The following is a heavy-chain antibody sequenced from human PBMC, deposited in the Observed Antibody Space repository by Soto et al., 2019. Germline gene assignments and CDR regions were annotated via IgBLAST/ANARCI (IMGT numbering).Heavy chain of an antibody. CDR3: ARSDGRY. CDR1: GGSISSSSYY. V-gene: IGHV4-39*07. J-gene: IGHJ4*02. CDR2: IYYSGST. Sequence: SETLSLTCTVSGGSISSSSYYWGWIRQPPGKGLERIGYIYYSGSTNYTPSLKIRVTISVDTSKNQFSLKLSSVTAADTAVYYCARSDGRYWGQGTLVTVS.